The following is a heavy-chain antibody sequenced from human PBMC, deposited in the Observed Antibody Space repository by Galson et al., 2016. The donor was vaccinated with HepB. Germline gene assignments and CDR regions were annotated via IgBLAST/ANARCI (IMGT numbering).Heavy chain of an antibody. V-gene: IGHV1-3*01. CDR3: TRKKTELELRPFDY. CDR1: GYSFSDFT. CDR2: INGGNGNT. J-gene: IGHJ4*02. Sequence: SVKVSCKASGYSFSDFTIHWVRQAPGQSPEWMGWINGGNGNTEYSRKLEGRLTITRDTSASTAYMELGSLRSEDTVVYYCTRKKTELELRPFDYWGQGTLVTVSS. D-gene: IGHD1-7*01.